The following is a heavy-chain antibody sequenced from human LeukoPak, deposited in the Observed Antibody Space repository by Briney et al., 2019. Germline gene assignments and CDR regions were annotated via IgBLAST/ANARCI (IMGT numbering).Heavy chain of an antibody. Sequence: PGGSLRLSCAASGFTVSSNYMSWVRQAPGKGLEWVSLIYSGGSTLYADSVKGRFTISSDNSKNTVFLQMSSLRAEDTAVYHCARGAYDSSAYWAFDPWGQGTMVTVSS. CDR3: ARGAYDSSAYWAFDP. CDR1: GFTVSSNY. D-gene: IGHD3-22*01. V-gene: IGHV3-53*01. CDR2: IYSGGST. J-gene: IGHJ3*01.